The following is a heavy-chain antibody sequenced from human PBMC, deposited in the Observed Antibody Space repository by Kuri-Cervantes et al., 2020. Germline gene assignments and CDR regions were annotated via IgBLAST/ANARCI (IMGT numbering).Heavy chain of an antibody. V-gene: IGHV4-34*01. Sequence: ESLKISCTASGFTFGDYAMSWFRQPPGKGLEWIGEINHSGSTYYNPSLKSRVTTSVDTSKNQFSLKLSSVTAADTAVYYCARRPGYCSGGSCYSYYMDVWGKGTTVTVSS. CDR1: GFTFGDYA. J-gene: IGHJ6*03. CDR3: ARRPGYCSGGSCYSYYMDV. D-gene: IGHD2-15*01. CDR2: INHSGST.